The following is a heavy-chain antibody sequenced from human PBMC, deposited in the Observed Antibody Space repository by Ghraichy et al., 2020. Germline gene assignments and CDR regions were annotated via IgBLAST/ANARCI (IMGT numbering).Heavy chain of an antibody. J-gene: IGHJ3*02. CDR3: ARVSRQQQLVQDAFDI. Sequence: SQTLSLTCAISGDSVSSNSAAWNWIRQSPSRGLEWLGRTYYRSKWYNDYAVSVKSRITINPDTSKNLFSLQLNSVTPEDTAVYYCARVSRQQQLVQDAFDIWGQGTMVTVSS. CDR1: GDSVSSNSAA. V-gene: IGHV6-1*01. CDR2: TYYRSKWYN. D-gene: IGHD6-13*01.